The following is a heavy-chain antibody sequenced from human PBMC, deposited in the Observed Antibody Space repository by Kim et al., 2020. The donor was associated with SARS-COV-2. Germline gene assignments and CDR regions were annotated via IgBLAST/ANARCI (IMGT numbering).Heavy chain of an antibody. CDR2: ISWNSGSI. J-gene: IGHJ4*02. V-gene: IGHV3-9*01. Sequence: GGSLRLSCAASGFTFDDYAMHWVRQAPGKGLEWVSGISWNSGSIGYADSVKGRFTISRDNAKNSLYLQMNSLRAEDTALYYCAKDPAHMGWLVFDYWGQG. CDR1: GFTFDDYA. D-gene: IGHD6-19*01. CDR3: AKDPAHMGWLVFDY.